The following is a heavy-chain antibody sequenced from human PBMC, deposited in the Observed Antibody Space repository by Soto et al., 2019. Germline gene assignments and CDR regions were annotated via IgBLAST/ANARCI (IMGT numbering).Heavy chain of an antibody. CDR2: ISVSGGTT. CDR3: AKQRAGFGSGSETYYFDS. CDR1: GVTFSSYA. J-gene: IGHJ4*02. Sequence: EVQLLESGGRLVQPGGSLRLSCVASGVTFSSYAMSWVRQPPGKGREWVSAISVSGGTTFYADSVKGRFAIARDNSNNTLHLQMSSLRAEDTALYFCAKQRAGFGSGSETYYFDSWGQGTLVTVSS. V-gene: IGHV3-23*01. D-gene: IGHD3-10*01.